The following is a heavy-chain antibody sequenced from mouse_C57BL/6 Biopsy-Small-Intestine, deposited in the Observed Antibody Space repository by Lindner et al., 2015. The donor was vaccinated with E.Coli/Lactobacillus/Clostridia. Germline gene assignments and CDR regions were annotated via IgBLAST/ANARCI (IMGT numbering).Heavy chain of an antibody. V-gene: IGHV1-81*01. CDR3: ARGLITTVVATDY. CDR1: GYTFTSYG. CDR2: IYPRSGNT. Sequence: VQLQESGAELARPGASVKLSCKASGYTFTSYGISWVKQRTGQGLEWIGEIYPRSGNTYYNEKFKGKATPTADKSSSTAYMELRSLTSEDSAVYFCARGLITTVVATDYWGQGTTLTVSS. J-gene: IGHJ2*01. D-gene: IGHD1-1*01.